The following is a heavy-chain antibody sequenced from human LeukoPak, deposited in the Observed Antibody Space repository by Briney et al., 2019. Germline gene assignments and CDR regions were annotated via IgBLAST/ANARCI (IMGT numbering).Heavy chain of an antibody. CDR3: ARRENDIAETIDY. J-gene: IGHJ4*02. Sequence: GESLKISCKGSGYSFSRYWIGWVRQMPGKGLEWMGIIYPDDSDTRYSPSFQGQVTISADKSISTAYLQWSSLKASDTAMYYCARRENDIAETIDYWGQGTLVTVSS. CDR2: IYPDDSDT. CDR1: GYSFSRYW. V-gene: IGHV5-51*01. D-gene: IGHD1-1*01.